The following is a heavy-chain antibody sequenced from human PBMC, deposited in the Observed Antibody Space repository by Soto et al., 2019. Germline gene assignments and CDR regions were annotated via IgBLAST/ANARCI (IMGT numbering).Heavy chain of an antibody. Sequence: SETLSLTCGVYGGSFSGYQWNWIRQSPGQGLEWIGETNHSGTTKYNPSLESRINLSVDTSKKQFSLKMFSVTAADTAIYYCARGWRFDPWGQGTQVTVSS. J-gene: IGHJ5*02. CDR1: GGSFSGYQ. CDR3: ARGWRFDP. D-gene: IGHD1-1*01. CDR2: TNHSGTT. V-gene: IGHV4-34*01.